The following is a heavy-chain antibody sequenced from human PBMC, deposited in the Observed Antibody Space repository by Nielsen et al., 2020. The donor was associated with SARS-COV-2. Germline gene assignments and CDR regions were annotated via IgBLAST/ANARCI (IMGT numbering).Heavy chain of an antibody. J-gene: IGHJ6*02. CDR3: ARGPLLRYFDWLPHGMDV. D-gene: IGHD3-9*01. Sequence: WVRQAPGQRLEWMGWINAGNGNTKYSQKFQGRVTITRDTSASTAYMELSSLRSEDTAVYYCARGPLLRYFDWLPHGMDVWGQGTTVTVSS. CDR2: INAGNGNT. V-gene: IGHV1-3*01.